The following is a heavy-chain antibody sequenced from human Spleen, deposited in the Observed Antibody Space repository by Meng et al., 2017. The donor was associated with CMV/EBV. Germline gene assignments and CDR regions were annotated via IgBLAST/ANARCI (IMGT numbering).Heavy chain of an antibody. V-gene: IGHV4-34*01. J-gene: IGHJ4*02. CDR3: ARDSSGWYDGYFDS. Sequence: IFGGSFRPYDWSWIRQSPGKWLEWIGKINHGGSTFYNPSLKSRVTISLDMSKNQFSLGLTSVTAADTAVYYCARDSSGWYDGYFDSWGQGTLVTVSS. CDR1: GGSFRPYD. D-gene: IGHD6-19*01. CDR2: INHGGST.